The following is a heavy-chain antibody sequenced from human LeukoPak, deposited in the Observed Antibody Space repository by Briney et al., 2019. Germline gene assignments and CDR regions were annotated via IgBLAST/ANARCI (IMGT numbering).Heavy chain of an antibody. CDR3: ARSVGSGPSTRYLDY. V-gene: IGHV3-53*01. CDR2: INSDGNT. D-gene: IGHD3-10*01. J-gene: IGHJ4*02. CDR1: GFTVSSYY. Sequence: GGSLRLSCAASGFTVSSYYMNWVRQAPGKGLEWVSVINSDGNTYYADSVMGRFTVSRDIPQNTASLQMNSLRAEDTAFYYCARSVGSGPSTRYLDYWGQGTLVTVSS.